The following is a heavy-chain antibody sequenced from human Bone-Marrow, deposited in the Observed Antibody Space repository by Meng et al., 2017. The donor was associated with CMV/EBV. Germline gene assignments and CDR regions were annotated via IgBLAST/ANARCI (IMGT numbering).Heavy chain of an antibody. V-gene: IGHV3-13*01. D-gene: IGHD6-6*01. CDR3: ARGRSSSSYYYYYYGMDV. Sequence: GGSLRLSCAACGFTFSSYDMHWVRQATGKGLEWVSAIGTAGDTYYPGSVKGRFTISRENAKNSLYLQMNSLRAGDTAVYYCARGRSSSSYYYYYYGMDVWGQGTTVTVSS. J-gene: IGHJ6*02. CDR1: GFTFSSYD. CDR2: IGTAGDT.